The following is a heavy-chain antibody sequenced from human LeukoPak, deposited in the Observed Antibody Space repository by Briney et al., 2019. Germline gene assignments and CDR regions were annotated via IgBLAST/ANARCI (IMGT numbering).Heavy chain of an antibody. Sequence: SQTLSLTCAISGDSVSSTTTAWNWIRQSPSRGLEWLGRTYYTSKWITDYAVSVKGRITVNPNTSNNQFSLQLNSVTPEDTAVYYCARSQWLDWYFDLWGRGTLVTVSS. CDR1: GDSVSSTTTA. CDR3: ARSQWLDWYFDL. D-gene: IGHD6-19*01. V-gene: IGHV6-1*01. J-gene: IGHJ2*01. CDR2: TYYTSKWIT.